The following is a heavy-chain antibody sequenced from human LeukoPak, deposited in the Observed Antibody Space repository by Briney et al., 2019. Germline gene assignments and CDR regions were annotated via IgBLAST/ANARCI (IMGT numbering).Heavy chain of an antibody. D-gene: IGHD1-26*01. Sequence: GRFLRLSCAASGFTFSSYAMHWVRQAPGKGLEWVAVISYDGSNKYYADSVKGRFTISRDNSENTLYLQMNNLRAEDTAVYYCASTRRIVGANTGMDVWGQGTTVTVSS. V-gene: IGHV3-30*04. J-gene: IGHJ6*02. CDR3: ASTRRIVGANTGMDV. CDR2: ISYDGSNK. CDR1: GFTFSSYA.